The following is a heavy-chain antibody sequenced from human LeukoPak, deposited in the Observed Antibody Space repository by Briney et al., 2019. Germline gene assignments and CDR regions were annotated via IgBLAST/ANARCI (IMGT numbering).Heavy chain of an antibody. D-gene: IGHD2-21*02. CDR1: GGSISSSNW. Sequence: PSETLSLTCAVSGGSISSSNWWSWVRQPPGKGLEWIGEIYHSGSTNYNPSLKSRVTISLDKSKNQFSLKLSSVTAADTAVYYCARLPMAVTPHVDYWGQGTLVTVSS. V-gene: IGHV4-4*02. CDR2: IYHSGST. CDR3: ARLPMAVTPHVDY. J-gene: IGHJ4*02.